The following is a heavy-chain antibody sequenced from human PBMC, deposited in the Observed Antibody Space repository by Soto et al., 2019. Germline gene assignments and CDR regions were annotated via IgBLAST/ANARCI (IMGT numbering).Heavy chain of an antibody. J-gene: IGHJ4*02. CDR2: IYHSGST. Sequence: XTLSLTCAVSGXSISSGDYWGWILQPPVKWLEWIGSIYHSGSTYYNPALKSRVTISVDTSKNQFSLKLSSATAADTAVSYCARTGAVAGNEGTFDYWGQGTLATVS. CDR3: ARTGAVAGNEGTFDY. D-gene: IGHD6-19*01. V-gene: IGHV4-38-2*01. CDR1: GXSISSGDY.